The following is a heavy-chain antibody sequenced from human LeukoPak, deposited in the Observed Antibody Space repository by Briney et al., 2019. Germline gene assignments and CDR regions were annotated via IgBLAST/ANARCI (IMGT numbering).Heavy chain of an antibody. D-gene: IGHD4-23*01. V-gene: IGHV1-69*04. CDR2: IIPILGIA. J-gene: IGHJ4*02. CDR1: GYTFTGYY. CDR3: ARGYGGRDYFDY. Sequence: SVKVSCKASGYTFTGYYMHWVRQAPGQGLEWMGRIIPILGIANYAQKFQGRVTITADKSTSTAYMELSSLRSEDTAVYYCARGYGGRDYFDYWGQGTLVTVSS.